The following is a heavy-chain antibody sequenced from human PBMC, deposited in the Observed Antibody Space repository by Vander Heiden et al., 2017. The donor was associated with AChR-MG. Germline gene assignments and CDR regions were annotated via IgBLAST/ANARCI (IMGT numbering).Heavy chain of an antibody. CDR1: GFTFSIYA. CDR2: ISGSGGST. V-gene: IGHV3-23*01. CDR3: AKRRITMVRGVLYGMDV. D-gene: IGHD3-10*01. Sequence: EVQLLESGGGLVQPGGSLRLSCTASGFTFSIYALSWVRQAPGKGLEWVSAISGSGGSTYYADSVKGRFTISRDNSKNTLYLQMNSLRAEDTAVYYCAKRRITMVRGVLYGMDVWGQGTTVTVSS. J-gene: IGHJ6*02.